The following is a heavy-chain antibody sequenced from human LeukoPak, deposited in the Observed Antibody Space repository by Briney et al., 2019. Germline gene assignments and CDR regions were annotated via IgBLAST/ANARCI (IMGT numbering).Heavy chain of an antibody. CDR1: GFTVSSNY. CDR3: AKETESVAYGMGV. D-gene: IGHD2-21*02. J-gene: IGHJ6*02. V-gene: IGHV3-23*01. Sequence: GGSLRLSCAASGFTVSSNYMSWVRQAPGKGLEWVSAISGSGGSTYYADSVKGRFTISRDNSKNTLYLQMNSLRAEDTAVYYCAKETESVAYGMGVWGQGTTVTVSS. CDR2: ISGSGGST.